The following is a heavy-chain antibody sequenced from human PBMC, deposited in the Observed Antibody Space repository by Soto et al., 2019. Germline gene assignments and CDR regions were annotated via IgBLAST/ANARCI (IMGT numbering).Heavy chain of an antibody. J-gene: IGHJ4*02. CDR2: IYSGGST. CDR3: ARELQDSGSDQLPFDY. CDR1: GFTVSSNY. Sequence: EVQLVESGGGLVQPGGSLRLSCAASGFTVSSNYMSWVRQAPGKGLEWVSVIYSGGSTYYADSVKGRFTISRDNSKNTLYLQMNSLRAVDTAVYYCARELQDSGSDQLPFDYWGQGTLVTVSS. V-gene: IGHV3-66*01. D-gene: IGHD1-26*01.